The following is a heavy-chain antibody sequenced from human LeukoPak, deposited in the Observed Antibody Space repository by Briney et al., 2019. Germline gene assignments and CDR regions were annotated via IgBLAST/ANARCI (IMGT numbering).Heavy chain of an antibody. J-gene: IGHJ4*02. CDR3: TRAGSGSSYDS. CDR2: INSDGTST. V-gene: IGHV3-74*01. CDR1: GFALRTYW. D-gene: IGHD3-10*01. Sequence: AGGSLRLSCAASGFALRTYWMHWVRQAPGKGLVWVSLINSDGTSTIYADSVKGRFTISRDTAKNTLYLEMNRLRADDTAMYYCTRAGSGSSYDSWGQGTLDTVSS.